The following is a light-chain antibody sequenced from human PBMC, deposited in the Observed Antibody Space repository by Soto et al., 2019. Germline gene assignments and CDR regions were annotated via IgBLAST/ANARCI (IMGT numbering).Light chain of an antibody. CDR3: QKYNTAPYT. CDR2: AAS. CDR1: QGFTNY. Sequence: DFQMTQPPSSLSASVGDTVTLACRASQGFTNYLACYQQKPGKAPKLLIYAASTLQSGVPPRFSGSGSGTHFTLTISSLQPEDAATYYCQKYNTAPYTFGQGTRLEIK. V-gene: IGKV1-27*01. J-gene: IGKJ5*01.